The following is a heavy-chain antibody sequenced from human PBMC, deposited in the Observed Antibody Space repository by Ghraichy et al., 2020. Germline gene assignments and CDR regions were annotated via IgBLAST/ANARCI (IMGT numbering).Heavy chain of an antibody. Sequence: GGSLRLSCAASGFTFSDYYMSWIRQTPGKGLEWLAHISSSGGAIFYADSVRGRLTVSRDNAKHLLYLQMDSLRGEDTAVYYCARDRHPQQLVVLGMDVWGRGTMVTVSS. CDR1: GFTFSDYY. CDR2: ISSSGGAI. D-gene: IGHD1-1*01. V-gene: IGHV3-11*01. J-gene: IGHJ6*02. CDR3: ARDRHPQQLVVLGMDV.